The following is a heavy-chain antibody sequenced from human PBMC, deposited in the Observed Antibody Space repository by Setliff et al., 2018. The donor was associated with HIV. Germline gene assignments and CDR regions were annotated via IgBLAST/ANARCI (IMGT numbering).Heavy chain of an antibody. CDR2: IYYSGST. Sequence: PSETLSLTCTVSGGSISSSSYYWGWIRQPPGKGLEWIGSIYYSGSTYYNPSLKSRVTISVDTSKNQFSLKLSSVTAADTAVYYCARDAPTVYANGWFDPWGQGTLVTVS. V-gene: IGHV4-39*02. CDR3: ARDAPTVYANGWFDP. J-gene: IGHJ5*02. CDR1: GGSISSSSYY. D-gene: IGHD2-8*01.